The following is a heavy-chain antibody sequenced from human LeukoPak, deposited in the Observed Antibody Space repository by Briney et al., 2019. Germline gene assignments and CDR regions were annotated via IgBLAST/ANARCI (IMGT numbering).Heavy chain of an antibody. J-gene: IGHJ6*03. Sequence: ASVKVSCKASGYTFTSYYMHWVRQAPGQGLEWMGIINPSGGSTSYAQKFQGRVTMTRNTSISTAYVELSSLRSEDTAVYYCARGTHCSSTSCYYYYYMDVWGKGTTVTVSS. V-gene: IGHV1-46*01. D-gene: IGHD2-2*01. CDR2: INPSGGST. CDR3: ARGTHCSSTSCYYYYYMDV. CDR1: GYTFTSYY.